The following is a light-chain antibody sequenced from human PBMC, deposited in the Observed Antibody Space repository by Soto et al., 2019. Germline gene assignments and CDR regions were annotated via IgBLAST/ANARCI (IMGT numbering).Light chain of an antibody. J-gene: IGLJ1*01. CDR3: CSYAGGRTYV. Sequence: QSVLTQPASVSGSPGQSITISCTGTSSDVGSYNLVSWYQYHPGKAPKLIIYEDAKRPSGVSNRFSGSKSGYTASLTISGLQAEDVADFYCCSYAGGRTYVFGTGTKLTV. CDR2: EDA. CDR1: SSDVGSYNL. V-gene: IGLV2-23*01.